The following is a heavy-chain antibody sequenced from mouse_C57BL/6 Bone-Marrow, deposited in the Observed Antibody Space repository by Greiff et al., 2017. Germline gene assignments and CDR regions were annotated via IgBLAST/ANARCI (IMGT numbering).Heavy chain of an antibody. CDR2: FHPYNDDT. CDR3: ARGGNYGGYYFDY. D-gene: IGHD2-1*01. J-gene: IGHJ2*01. CDR1: GYTFTTYP. V-gene: IGHV1-47*01. Sequence: VQLQQPGAELVKPGASVKMSCKASGYTFTTYPIEWMKQNHGKSLEWIGNFHPYNDDTKYNEKFKGKATLTVEKSSSTVYLELGRLTSDDSAVYYCARGGNYGGYYFDYWGQGTTLTVSS.